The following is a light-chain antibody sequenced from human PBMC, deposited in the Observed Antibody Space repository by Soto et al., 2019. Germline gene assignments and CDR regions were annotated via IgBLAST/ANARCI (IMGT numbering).Light chain of an antibody. J-gene: IGKJ1*01. CDR3: QQYGTSPRT. V-gene: IGKV3-20*01. Sequence: EIVLTQSPGTLSLSPGERATLSCRASQSVTSNYLAWYQQKPGQAPRLLIYGASSRPTGFPDRFSGSGSGTDFTLTISRLEPEDFAVFYCQQYGTSPRTFGQGTQVEVK. CDR1: QSVTSNY. CDR2: GAS.